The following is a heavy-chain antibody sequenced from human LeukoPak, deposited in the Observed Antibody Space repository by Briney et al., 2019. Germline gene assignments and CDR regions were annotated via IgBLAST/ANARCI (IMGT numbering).Heavy chain of an antibody. D-gene: IGHD3-22*01. CDR2: IIPIFGTA. J-gene: IGHJ4*02. V-gene: IGHV1-69*13. Sequence: SVKVSCTASGGTFSIYAISWVRQAPGQGLEWMGGIIPIFGTANYAQKFQGRVTITADESTSTAYMELSSLRSEDTAVYYCARDLPNYYDSSGPGYFDYWGQGTLVTVSS. CDR1: GGTFSIYA. CDR3: ARDLPNYYDSSGPGYFDY.